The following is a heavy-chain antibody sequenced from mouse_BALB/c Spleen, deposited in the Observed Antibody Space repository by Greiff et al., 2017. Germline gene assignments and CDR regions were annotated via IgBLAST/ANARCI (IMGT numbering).Heavy chain of an antibody. CDR3: TRCWVLYYFDY. CDR2: IYPGNSDT. CDR1: GYTFTSYW. V-gene: IGHV1-5*01. D-gene: IGHD4-1*01. J-gene: IGHJ2*01. Sequence: VQLKQSGAELAKPGASVKMSCKASGYTFTSYWMHWVKQRPGQGLEWIGAIYPGNSDTSYNQKFKGKAKLTAVTSTSTAYMELSSLTNEDSAVYYCTRCWVLYYFDYWGQGTTLTVSS.